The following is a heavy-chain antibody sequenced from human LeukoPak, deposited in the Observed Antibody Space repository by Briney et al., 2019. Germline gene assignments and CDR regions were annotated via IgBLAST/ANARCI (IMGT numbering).Heavy chain of an antibody. D-gene: IGHD6-19*01. CDR2: ISWNSGSI. CDR1: GFTFDDYA. J-gene: IGHJ4*02. Sequence: GRSLRLSCAASGFTFDDYAMHWVRQAPGKGLEWVSGISWNSGSIGYADSVKGRFTISRDNAKNSLYLQMNSLRAEDTALYYCGREVVKEIGGWVDSWGQGTLVTVSS. V-gene: IGHV3-9*01. CDR3: GREVVKEIGGWVDS.